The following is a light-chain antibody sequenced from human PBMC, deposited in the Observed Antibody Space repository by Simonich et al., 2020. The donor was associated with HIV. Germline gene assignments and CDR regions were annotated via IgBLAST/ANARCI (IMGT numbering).Light chain of an antibody. CDR3: QQRSNWPLT. V-gene: IGKV3-11*01. Sequence: EIVMTQSPATLSVSPGERATLSFRASQSVSNNLAWYQQRPGQAPSLLIYAASNRATGIPARFSGSGSRTDFTLTISSLEPEDFAVYYCQQRSNWPLTFGQGTRLEIK. J-gene: IGKJ5*01. CDR1: QSVSNN. CDR2: AAS.